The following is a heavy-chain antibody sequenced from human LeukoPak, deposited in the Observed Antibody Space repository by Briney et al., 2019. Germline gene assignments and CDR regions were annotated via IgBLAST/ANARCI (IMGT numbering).Heavy chain of an antibody. D-gene: IGHD2-21*01. Sequence: SETLSLTCTVSGGSISSYYWSWIRQPPGKGLEWIEYLYYSGCANYNPSLKSRVTISVDTSKNQFSLKLISVTAADTAVYYCARVGVIVHYWGQGTLVTVSS. CDR2: LYYSGCA. CDR1: GGSISSYY. V-gene: IGHV4-59*01. CDR3: ARVGVIVHY. J-gene: IGHJ4*02.